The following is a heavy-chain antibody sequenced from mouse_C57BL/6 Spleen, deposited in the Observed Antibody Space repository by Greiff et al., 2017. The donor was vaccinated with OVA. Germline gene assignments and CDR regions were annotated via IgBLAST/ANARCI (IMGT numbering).Heavy chain of an antibody. Sequence: VKLMEPGAELVKPGASVKLSCKASGYTFTEYTIHWVKQRSGQGLEWIGCFYPGSGSIKYNEKFKDKATLTANKSSSTVYMELSRLTSEDAAVYFGERQEDRGGGLGNAMDYWGQGTSVTVSS. CDR3: ERQEDRGGGLGNAMDY. J-gene: IGHJ4*01. CDR2: FYPGSGSI. D-gene: IGHD3-3*01. CDR1: GYTFTEYT. V-gene: IGHV1-62-2*01.